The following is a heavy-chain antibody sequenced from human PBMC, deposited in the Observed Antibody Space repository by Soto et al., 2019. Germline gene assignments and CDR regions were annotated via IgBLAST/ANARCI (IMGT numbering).Heavy chain of an antibody. CDR2: IYHSGRT. J-gene: IGHJ3*02. Sequence: QVQLQESGPGLVKPSVTLSLTCAVSRGSISSSNWWSWVRQPPGKGLEWIGEIYHSGRTNYNPSLKSRVNISVDKSKTQCSLKLRSVTAADTAVYYCASVGSRGWDENSDAFDILGQGTMVTVSS. V-gene: IGHV4-4*02. CDR3: ASVGSRGWDENSDAFDI. D-gene: IGHD6-19*01. CDR1: RGSISSSNW.